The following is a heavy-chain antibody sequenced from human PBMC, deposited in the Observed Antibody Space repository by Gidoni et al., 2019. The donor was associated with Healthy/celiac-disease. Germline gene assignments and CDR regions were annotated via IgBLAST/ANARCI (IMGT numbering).Heavy chain of an antibody. CDR3: AKDYVGIAVAGTRGDY. V-gene: IGHV3-23*01. CDR2: ISGSGGST. Sequence: EVQLLESGGGLVQPGGSLRLSCAASGFTFSSYAMSWVRQAPGKGLEWVSAISGSGGSTYYADSVKGRFTISRDNSKNTLYLQMNSLRAEDTAVYYCAKDYVGIAVAGTRGDYWGQGTLVTVSS. CDR1: GFTFSSYA. J-gene: IGHJ4*02. D-gene: IGHD6-19*01.